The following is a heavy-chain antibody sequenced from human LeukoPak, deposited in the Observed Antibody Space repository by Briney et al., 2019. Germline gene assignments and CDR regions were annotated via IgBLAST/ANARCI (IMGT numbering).Heavy chain of an antibody. CDR2: IRYDGSNK. Sequence: GGSLRLSCAAAGFNFSSHGMHWVRQAPGKGLEWVTFIRYDGSNKYYTDSVKGRFTISRDNSKNTLYLQMNSLRAEDTAVYYCAKDLGGGSYYGDAFDIWGQGTMVTVSS. CDR3: AKDLGGGSYYGDAFDI. D-gene: IGHD1-26*01. V-gene: IGHV3-30*02. CDR1: GFNFSSHG. J-gene: IGHJ3*02.